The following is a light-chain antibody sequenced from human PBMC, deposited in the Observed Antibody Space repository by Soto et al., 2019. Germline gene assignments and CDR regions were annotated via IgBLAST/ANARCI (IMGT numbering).Light chain of an antibody. V-gene: IGKV1-39*01. J-gene: IGKJ4*01. CDR3: QQSYSSLT. CDR1: QSISSS. Sequence: DIQMPQSPSSLSASVGDRVTITCRASQSISSSLNWYQQKPGKAPNLLIYTASSLQSGVPSRFSGSGSGTDFTLIISSLQPEDFATYYCQQSYSSLTFGGGTNVEIK. CDR2: TAS.